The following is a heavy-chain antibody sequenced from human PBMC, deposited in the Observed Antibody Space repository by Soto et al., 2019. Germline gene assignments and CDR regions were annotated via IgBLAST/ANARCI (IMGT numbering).Heavy chain of an antibody. CDR3: ARETTTITIADY. CDR2: ISSSGSAI. Sequence: EVQLVESGGGLVQPGGSLRLSCVVSGFTFSSYNMNWVRRAPGKGLEWVSYISSSGSAIYADSVKGRFTISRDNAKNSLYLQMNSLRAEDTAVYYCARETTTITIADYGGQGTLVTVSS. D-gene: IGHD3-9*01. V-gene: IGHV3-48*01. CDR1: GFTFSSYN. J-gene: IGHJ4*02.